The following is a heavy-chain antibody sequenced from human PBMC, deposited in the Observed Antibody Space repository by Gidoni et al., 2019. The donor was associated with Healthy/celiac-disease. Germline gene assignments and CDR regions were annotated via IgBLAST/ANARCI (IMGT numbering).Heavy chain of an antibody. CDR2: ISGSGGST. J-gene: IGHJ4*02. D-gene: IGHD3-9*01. V-gene: IGHV3-23*01. CDR3: AKEGGGQLRYFDWLSHYFDY. CDR1: GFTFSSYA. Sequence: EVQLLESGGGLVQPGGSLRLSCAASGFTFSSYAMSWVRQAPGKGLEWVSAISGSGGSTYYADSVKGRFTISRDNSKNTLYLQMNSRRAEDTAVYYCAKEGGGQLRYFDWLSHYFDYWGQGTLVTVSS.